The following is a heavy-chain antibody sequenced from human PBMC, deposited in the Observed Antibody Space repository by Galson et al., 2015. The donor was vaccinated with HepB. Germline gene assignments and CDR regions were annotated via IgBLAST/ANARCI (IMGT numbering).Heavy chain of an antibody. CDR1: GFTFSSYS. CDR3: ERDKGGGSWDYYFDY. D-gene: IGHD2-15*01. V-gene: IGHV3-48*04. CDR2: FSSSSGTT. Sequence: SLRLSCAASGFTFSSYSMNWVRQAPGKGLEWISSFSSSSGTTYYADSVKGRFIIARDNAKTSLYLQMNSLRVDDTAVYYCERDKGGGSWDYYFDYLGRGTLVTV. J-gene: IGHJ4*02.